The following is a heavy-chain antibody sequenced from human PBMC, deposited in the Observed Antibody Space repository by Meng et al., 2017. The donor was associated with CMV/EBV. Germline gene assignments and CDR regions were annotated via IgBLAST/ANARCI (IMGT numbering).Heavy chain of an antibody. Sequence: SETLSLTCAVYGGSFSGYYWSWIRQPPGKGPEWIGEINHSGSTNYNPSLKSRVTISVDTSKNQFSLKLSSVAAADTAVYYCARIGIAAAPDVWGQGTTVTVSS. V-gene: IGHV4-34*01. CDR2: INHSGST. J-gene: IGHJ6*02. CDR1: GGSFSGYY. CDR3: ARIGIAAAPDV. D-gene: IGHD6-13*01.